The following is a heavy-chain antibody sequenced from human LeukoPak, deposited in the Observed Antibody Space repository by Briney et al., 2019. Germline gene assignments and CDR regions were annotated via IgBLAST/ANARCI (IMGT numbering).Heavy chain of an antibody. J-gene: IGHJ4*02. D-gene: IGHD3-10*01. CDR2: ISSSGGST. V-gene: IGHV3-23*01. Sequence: PGLSLRLSCAASGFTFSSYAMSWVRQASGDALEWVSAISSSGGSTYYADSVKGRFTISRDNSKNTLYLQMNSLRAEDTAVYYRAKGLRFGDYWGQGTLVTVSS. CDR3: AKGLRFGDY. CDR1: GFTFSSYA.